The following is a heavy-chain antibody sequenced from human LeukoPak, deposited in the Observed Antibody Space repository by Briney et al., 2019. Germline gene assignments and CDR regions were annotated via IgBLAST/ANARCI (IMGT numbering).Heavy chain of an antibody. CDR3: ATATIYDSSGYYSYYFDY. CDR2: INHSGST. V-gene: IGHV4-34*01. D-gene: IGHD3-22*01. Sequence: PSETLSLTCAVYGGSFSGYYWSWIRQPPGKGLEWIGEINHSGSTNYNPSLKSRVTISVDTSKNQFSLKLSSVTAADTAVYYCATATIYDSSGYYSYYFDYWGQGTPVTVSS. J-gene: IGHJ4*02. CDR1: GGSFSGYY.